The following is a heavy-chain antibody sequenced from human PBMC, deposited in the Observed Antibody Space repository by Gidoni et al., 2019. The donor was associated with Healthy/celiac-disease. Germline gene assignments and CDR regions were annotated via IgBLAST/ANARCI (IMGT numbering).Heavy chain of an antibody. CDR3: ARSTVTGFDY. J-gene: IGHJ4*02. CDR1: GGSISSSSYY. CDR2: IYYSGST. V-gene: IGHV4-39*07. Sequence: QLQLQESGPGLVKPSETLSLTCTVPGGSISSSSYYWGWIRQPPGKGLEWIGSIYYSGSTYYNPSLKSRVTISVDTSKNQFSLKLSSVTAADTAVYYCARSTVTGFDYWGQGTLVTVSS. D-gene: IGHD4-17*01.